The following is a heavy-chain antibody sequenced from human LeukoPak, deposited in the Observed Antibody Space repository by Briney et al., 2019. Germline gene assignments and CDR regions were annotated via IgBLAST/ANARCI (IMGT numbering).Heavy chain of an antibody. CDR1: GFTFSGSA. CDR2: IRSKANSYAT. J-gene: IGHJ6*02. Sequence: GGSLRLSCAASGFTFSGSAMHWVRQASGKGLEWVGRIRSKANSYATAYAASVKGRFTISRGDSKNTAYLQMNGLKTEDTAVYYCTRPLGWPYYYGMDVWGQGTTVTVSS. CDR3: TRPLGWPYYYGMDV. V-gene: IGHV3-73*01. D-gene: IGHD2-21*01.